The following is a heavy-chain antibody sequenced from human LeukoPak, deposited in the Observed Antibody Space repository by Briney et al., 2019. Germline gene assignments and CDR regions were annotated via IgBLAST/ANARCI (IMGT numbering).Heavy chain of an antibody. J-gene: IGHJ3*02. CDR3: AKDGSAVVDNDAFDI. CDR2: ISYDGSNK. Sequence: GRPLRLSCAASGFTFSSYGMHWVRQAPGKGLEWVAVISYDGSNKYYADSVKGRFTISRDNSKNTLYLQMNSLRAEDTAVYYCAKDGSAVVDNDAFDIWGQGTMVTVSS. CDR1: GFTFSSYG. V-gene: IGHV3-30*18. D-gene: IGHD2-15*01.